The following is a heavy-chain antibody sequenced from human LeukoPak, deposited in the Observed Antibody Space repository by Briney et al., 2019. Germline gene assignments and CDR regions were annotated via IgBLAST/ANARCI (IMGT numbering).Heavy chain of an antibody. CDR1: GFTFSSYG. CDR2: ISNDGSNK. Sequence: GGPLRLSCVASGFTFSSYGMHWVRQAPGKGLEWVAVISNDGSNKYYADSVKGRFTISRENSKNTLYLQMNSLRAEDTAVYYCAKGRGAFDIWGQGTMVTVSS. D-gene: IGHD3-10*01. J-gene: IGHJ3*02. V-gene: IGHV3-30*18. CDR3: AKGRGAFDI.